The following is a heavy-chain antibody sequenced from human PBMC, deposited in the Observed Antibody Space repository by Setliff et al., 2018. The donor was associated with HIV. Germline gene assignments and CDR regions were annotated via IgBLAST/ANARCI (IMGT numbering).Heavy chain of an antibody. CDR3: ARDHCSSSGCYEYSYYGMDV. CDR1: GFTLTNHF. CDR2: IDPSHGTT. J-gene: IGHJ6*02. D-gene: IGHD2-2*01. V-gene: IGHV1-46*01. Sequence: ASVKVSCKASGFTLTNHFIHWVRQAPGQGLEWMGIIDPSHGTTRYAQRFQGRVTMAGDTSTSTLYLELSSLTSEDTAVYYCARDHCSSSGCYEYSYYGMDVWGQGTTVTVSS.